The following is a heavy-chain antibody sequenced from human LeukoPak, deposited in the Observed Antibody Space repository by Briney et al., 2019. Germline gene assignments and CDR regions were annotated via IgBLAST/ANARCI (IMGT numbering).Heavy chain of an antibody. CDR1: GFTFSDYY. Sequence: GGSLRLSCAASGFTFSDYYMSWIRQAPGKGLEWVSYISSSGSTIYYADSVKGRFTISRDNAKNSLYLQMNSLRAEDTAVYYCARDENPYYYGSGRSRRYYYYYGMDVWGQGTTVTVSS. CDR2: ISSSGSTI. CDR3: ARDENPYYYGSGRSRRYYYYYGMDV. J-gene: IGHJ6*02. D-gene: IGHD3-10*01. V-gene: IGHV3-11*01.